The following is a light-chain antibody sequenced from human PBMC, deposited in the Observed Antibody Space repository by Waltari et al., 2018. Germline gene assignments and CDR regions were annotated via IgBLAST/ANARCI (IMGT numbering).Light chain of an antibody. CDR2: DAS. J-gene: IGKJ3*01. CDR1: QMFSSY. CDR3: QQRISWPLIA. V-gene: IGKV3-11*01. Sequence: EIVLTQSPATLSFSPGKTATLSCRASQMFSSYLAWYQQKPGQAARLLIYDASNRAAGIQARFSGSVSGTDFTLTISSLEPEDFAVYYCQQRISWPLIAFGPGTKVEI.